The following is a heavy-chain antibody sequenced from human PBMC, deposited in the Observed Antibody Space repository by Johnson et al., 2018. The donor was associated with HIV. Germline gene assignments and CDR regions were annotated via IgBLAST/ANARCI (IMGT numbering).Heavy chain of an antibody. J-gene: IGHJ3*02. V-gene: IGHV3-15*01. CDR2: IKSKTDGGTT. Sequence: SWVRQAPGKGLEWVGRIKSKTDGGTTDYAAPVKGRFTISRDNSKNTLYLQMSSLRAEGTAVYYCATDPGGSYFGYRAYAFDIWGQGTMVTVSS. D-gene: IGHD1-26*01. CDR3: ATDPGGSYFGYRAYAFDI.